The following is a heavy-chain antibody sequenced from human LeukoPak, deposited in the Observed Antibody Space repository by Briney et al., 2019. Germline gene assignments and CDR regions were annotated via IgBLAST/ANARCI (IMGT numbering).Heavy chain of an antibody. J-gene: IGHJ4*02. CDR2: IKSNTDGGTT. Sequence: GGSLRHTCAASGFIFSDTWMTWVRQAPGRGPEWVGRIKSNTDGGTTDYAAPVKGRFSISRDDSKNTLYLQMNSLKSEDTAVYYCTTAPPVPFYYWGQGVLVTVSS. CDR1: GFIFSDTW. CDR3: TTAPPVPFYY. D-gene: IGHD2-2*01. V-gene: IGHV3-15*01.